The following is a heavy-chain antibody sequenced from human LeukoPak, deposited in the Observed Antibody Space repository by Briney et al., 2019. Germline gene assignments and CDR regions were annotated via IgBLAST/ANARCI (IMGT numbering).Heavy chain of an antibody. J-gene: IGHJ4*02. D-gene: IGHD6-6*01. CDR1: GFTFDDHA. Sequence: GGSLRLSCAASGFTFDDHAMHWVRHAPGKGLEWVSGISWNSGSIGYADSVKGRFTISRDNAKNSLYLQMNSLRAEDTALYYCARYDGQLALFDYWGQGTLVTVSS. CDR3: ARYDGQLALFDY. CDR2: ISWNSGSI. V-gene: IGHV3-9*01.